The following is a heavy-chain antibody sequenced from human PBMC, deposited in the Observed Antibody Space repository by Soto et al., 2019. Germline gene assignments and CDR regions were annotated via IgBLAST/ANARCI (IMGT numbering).Heavy chain of an antibody. J-gene: IGHJ5*02. CDR3: ARQSSGWYNWFDP. D-gene: IGHD6-19*01. CDR1: GGSISSSSYY. Sequence: SLTCSVSGGSISSSSYYWGWIRQPPGKGLEWIGSIYYSGSIYYNPSLKSRVTISVDTSKNQFSLKLSSVTAAETAVYYCARQSSGWYNWFDPWGQGTLVTVSS. V-gene: IGHV4-39*01. CDR2: IYYSGSI.